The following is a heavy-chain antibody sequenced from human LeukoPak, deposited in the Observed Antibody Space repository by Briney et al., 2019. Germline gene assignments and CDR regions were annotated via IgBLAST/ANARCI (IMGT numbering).Heavy chain of an antibody. Sequence: PGGSLRLSCAASGFTFSSYSMNWARQAPGKGLEWVSSISSSSSYIYYADSVKGRFTISRDNAKNSLYLQMNSLRAEDTAVYYCARDRRGVVISYGMDVWGQGTTVTVSS. CDR2: ISSSSSYI. V-gene: IGHV3-21*01. CDR3: ARDRRGVVISYGMDV. D-gene: IGHD2-21*01. CDR1: GFTFSSYS. J-gene: IGHJ6*02.